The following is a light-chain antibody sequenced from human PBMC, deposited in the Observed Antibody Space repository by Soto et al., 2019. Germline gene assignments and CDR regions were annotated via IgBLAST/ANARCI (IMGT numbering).Light chain of an antibody. CDR1: SSDVGGYNY. CDR3: SSYTSSSTYV. J-gene: IGLJ1*01. V-gene: IGLV2-14*01. CDR2: EVS. Sequence: QSALTQPASVSGSPRQSITISCTGTSSDVGGYNYVSWYQQHPGKAPKLMIYEVSHRPSGVSNRFSGSKSGNTASLTISGLQAEDEADYYCSSYTSSSTYVFGTGTKLTVL.